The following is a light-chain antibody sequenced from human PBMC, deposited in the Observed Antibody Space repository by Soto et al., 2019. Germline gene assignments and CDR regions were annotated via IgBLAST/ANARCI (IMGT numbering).Light chain of an antibody. Sequence: QSVLTQPASVSGSPGQSITISCTGTSSDVGANIFVSWYQQHPGKVPKLMIYTVSSRPSGVSQRFSGSRSGTSASLAISGLQSEDEADYYCAAWDDSLNGFVFGTGTKVTVL. J-gene: IGLJ1*01. CDR2: TVS. V-gene: IGLV2-14*01. CDR3: AAWDDSLNGFV. CDR1: SSDVGANIF.